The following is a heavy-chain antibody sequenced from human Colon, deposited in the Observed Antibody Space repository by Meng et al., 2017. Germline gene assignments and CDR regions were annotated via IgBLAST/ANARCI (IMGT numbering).Heavy chain of an antibody. V-gene: IGHV3-23*01. CDR1: GFTFSNYA. CDR2: ISGSGGST. Sequence: EVQLLEAGGGLVQPGGSLRLSWATSGFTFSNYARDGVRQAPGKGLEWVSGISGSGGSTFYAVSVKGRFTIFRDNSKNTLYLQMKSLRAEDTALYYCAQTGLLGGFWGQGALVTVSS. D-gene: IGHD3-22*01. CDR3: AQTGLLGGF. J-gene: IGHJ4*02.